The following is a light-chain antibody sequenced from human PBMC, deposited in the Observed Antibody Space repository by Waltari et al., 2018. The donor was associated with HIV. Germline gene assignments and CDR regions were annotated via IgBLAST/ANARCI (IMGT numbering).Light chain of an antibody. J-gene: IGLJ1*01. Sequence: QSVLTQPPSASGTPGQRVTISCSGSSSNIGNDNVYWYQQLPGTAPKLLIYKNYQRPSGVPDRVAGSKSGTSASLAIRGLRSEDEADYYCVGWDASLSAYVFGTGTKVTIL. CDR3: VGWDASLSAYV. CDR1: SSNIGNDN. CDR2: KNY. V-gene: IGLV1-47*01.